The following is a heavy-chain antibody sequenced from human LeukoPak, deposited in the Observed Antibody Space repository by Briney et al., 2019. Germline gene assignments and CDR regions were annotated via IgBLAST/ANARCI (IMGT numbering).Heavy chain of an antibody. Sequence: SGPTLANPTQTLTLTCTFSGFSLSTSGMRVSWIRQPPGKALEWLARIAWDDDKFYSTSLKTTLTISKDTSKNPVVLTMTNMDPVDTATYYCARDLSSGWLWGQGTLVTVSS. D-gene: IGHD6-19*01. J-gene: IGHJ4*02. CDR3: ARDLSSGWL. V-gene: IGHV2-70*04. CDR2: IAWDDDK. CDR1: GFSLSTSGMR.